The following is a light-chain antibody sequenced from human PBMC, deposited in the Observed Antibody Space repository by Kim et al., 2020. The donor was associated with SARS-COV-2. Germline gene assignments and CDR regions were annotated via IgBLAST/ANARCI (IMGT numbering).Light chain of an antibody. CDR1: SGSIASTY. V-gene: IGLV6-57*03. CDR3: QSYYSSNSWV. Sequence: KTVINSCTRSSGSIASTYVQWYRLRPGSAPTTVIYETNQRPSGVPDRFSGSIDGSANSASLTISGLKTEDEADYYCQSYYSSNSWVFGGGTQLTVL. J-gene: IGLJ3*02. CDR2: ETN.